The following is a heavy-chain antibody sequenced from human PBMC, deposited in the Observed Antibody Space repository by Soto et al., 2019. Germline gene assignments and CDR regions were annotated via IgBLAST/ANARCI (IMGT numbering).Heavy chain of an antibody. J-gene: IGHJ5*02. CDR3: ARGTITTNPRFDP. Sequence: PSETLSLTCAVYGGSFSGYYWSWIRQPPGKGLEWIGEINHSGSTNNNPSLKSRVTISVDTSKNQFSLKLSSVTAADTAVYYCARGTITTNPRFDPWGQGTLVTVSS. V-gene: IGHV4-34*01. CDR2: INHSGST. D-gene: IGHD3-22*01. CDR1: GGSFSGYY.